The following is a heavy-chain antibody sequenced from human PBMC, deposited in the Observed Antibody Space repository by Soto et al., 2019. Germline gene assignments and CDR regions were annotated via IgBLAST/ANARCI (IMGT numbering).Heavy chain of an antibody. CDR2: INAGNGNT. Sequence: VKVSCKASGYTFTSYGLSWVRQAPGQRLEWMGWINAGNGNTKYSQKFQGRVTITRDTSASTAYMELSSLRSEDTAVYYCARGPNPYYIDYSGQATLVTVSS. V-gene: IGHV1-3*01. J-gene: IGHJ4*02. CDR3: ARGPNPYYIDY. CDR1: GYTFTSYG.